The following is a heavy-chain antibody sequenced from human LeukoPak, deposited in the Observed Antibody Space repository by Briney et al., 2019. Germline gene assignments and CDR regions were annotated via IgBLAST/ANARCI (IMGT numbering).Heavy chain of an antibody. CDR2: INPRSGGT. J-gene: IGHJ4*02. CDR3: VRESSGLLTKNFDY. CDR1: GFPFSDSY. Sequence: ASVKLSCKASGFPFSDSYIHWVRKAPGQGLEWMGYINPRSGGTSSPQKFKGRVTLTADTINTAYMVLSSLISDDTAIYYCVRESSGLLTKNFDYWGQGTLVTVSS. D-gene: IGHD1-14*01. V-gene: IGHV1-2*02.